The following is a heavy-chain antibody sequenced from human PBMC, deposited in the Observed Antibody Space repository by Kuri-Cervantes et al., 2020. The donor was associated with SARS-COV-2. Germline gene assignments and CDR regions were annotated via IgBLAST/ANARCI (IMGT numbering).Heavy chain of an antibody. CDR1: GYTFTNYA. Sequence: ASVKVSCKASGYTFTNYAMNWVRQAPGQGLEWLGWVDTSTFIATYAQGFTGRFVFSLDTSVSTAYLQISSLKAEDTAVYYCGRGYRSNGVCLDSWGQGTLVTVSS. V-gene: IGHV7-4-1*02. J-gene: IGHJ4*02. CDR2: VDTSTFIA. D-gene: IGHD2-8*01. CDR3: GRGYRSNGVCLDS.